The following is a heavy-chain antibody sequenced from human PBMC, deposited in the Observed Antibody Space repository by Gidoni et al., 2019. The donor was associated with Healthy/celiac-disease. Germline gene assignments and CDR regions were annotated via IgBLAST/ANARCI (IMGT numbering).Heavy chain of an antibody. Sequence: QVQLVQSGAEVTKPGSSVKVSCKASGGSFSSYAISWVRQAPGQGLEWMGGIIPIFGTANYAQKFQGRVTITADESTSTAYMELSSLRSEDTAVYYCARPTVYYYALYAFDIWGQGTMVTVSS. CDR2: IIPIFGTA. CDR3: ARPTVYYYALYAFDI. CDR1: GGSFSSYA. D-gene: IGHD3-10*01. V-gene: IGHV1-69*01. J-gene: IGHJ3*02.